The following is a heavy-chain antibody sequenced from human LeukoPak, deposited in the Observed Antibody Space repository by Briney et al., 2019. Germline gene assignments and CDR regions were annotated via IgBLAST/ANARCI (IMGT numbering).Heavy chain of an antibody. Sequence: PGGSLRLSCVASGLTVSRHYMTWVRQAPGKGLEWLSVISTGGSTNYADSAKGRFTISRDNSKNILYLQMNSLRAEDTAVYYCARDDYYDSSGLDYWGQGILVTVSS. CDR2: ISTGGST. D-gene: IGHD3-22*01. CDR1: GLTVSRHY. CDR3: ARDDYYDSSGLDY. J-gene: IGHJ4*02. V-gene: IGHV3-53*01.